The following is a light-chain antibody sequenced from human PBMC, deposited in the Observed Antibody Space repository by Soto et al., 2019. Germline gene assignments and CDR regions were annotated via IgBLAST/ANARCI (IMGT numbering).Light chain of an antibody. J-gene: IGKJ2*01. Sequence: DIQMTQSPSSLSASVGDRVTITCQASQDISNYLNWYQQKPGKAPKLLIYDASNLETVVPSRFSGSGSGTDFTSTISSLQPEDIATYYCQQYDYLPYTFGQGTKLEIK. CDR1: QDISNY. CDR3: QQYDYLPYT. V-gene: IGKV1-33*01. CDR2: DAS.